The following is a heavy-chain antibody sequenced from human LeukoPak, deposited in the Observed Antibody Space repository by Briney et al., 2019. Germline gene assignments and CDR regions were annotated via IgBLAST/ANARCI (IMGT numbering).Heavy chain of an antibody. V-gene: IGHV4-4*02. Sequence: SETLSLTCAVSGGSISSSNWWSWVRQPPGKGLEWIGEIYHSGSTNYNPSLKSRVTISVDTSKNQFSLKLSSVTAADTAVYYCAREYRWLLDYYYYGMDVWGQGTTVTVSS. CDR3: AREYRWLLDYYYYGMDV. D-gene: IGHD2-21*02. CDR2: IYHSGST. CDR1: GGSISSSNW. J-gene: IGHJ6*02.